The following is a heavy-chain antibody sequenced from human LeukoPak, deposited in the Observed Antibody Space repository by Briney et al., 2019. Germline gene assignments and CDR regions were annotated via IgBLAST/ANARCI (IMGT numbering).Heavy chain of an antibody. Sequence: GGSLRLSCAASGFTFNTYWMHWVRQAPGKGLVWVSRINTDGRITYYADSVKGRFTISRDNSKNTMYLQMNSLRAEDTAVYYCAKINYGSGRYYFDYWGQGTLVTVSS. CDR1: GFTFNTYW. CDR2: INTDGRIT. CDR3: AKINYGSGRYYFDY. D-gene: IGHD3-10*01. J-gene: IGHJ4*02. V-gene: IGHV3-74*01.